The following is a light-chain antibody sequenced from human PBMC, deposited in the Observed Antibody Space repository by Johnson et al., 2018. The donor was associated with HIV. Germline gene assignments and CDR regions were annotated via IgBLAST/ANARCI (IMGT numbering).Light chain of an antibody. CDR1: SSNIGNNY. V-gene: IGLV1-51*01. J-gene: IGLJ1*01. CDR3: GTWDSSLSVYV. CDR2: DND. Sequence: QSVLTQPPSVSAAPGQKVTISCSGSSSNIGNNYVSWYQQLPGTAPTLLIYDNDKRPSGIPDQFSGSKSGTSATLDITGLQTGDEADYYCGTWDSSLSVYVFATGTKVTVL.